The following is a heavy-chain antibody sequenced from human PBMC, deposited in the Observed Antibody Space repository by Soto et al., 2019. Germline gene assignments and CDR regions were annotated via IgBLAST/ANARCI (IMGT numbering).Heavy chain of an antibody. CDR3: ARGDDSSGWYNYFDY. J-gene: IGHJ4*02. CDR2: ISSSSSTI. V-gene: IGHV3-48*02. Sequence: EVQLVESGGGLVQPGGSLRLSCVASGFTFSTYTMNWVRQAPGKGLEWVSYISSSSSTIYYADSVKGRFTISRDNAKNSLYLQMNSLRDEDTAVYYCARGDDSSGWYNYFDYWGQGTLVTVSS. CDR1: GFTFSTYT. D-gene: IGHD6-19*01.